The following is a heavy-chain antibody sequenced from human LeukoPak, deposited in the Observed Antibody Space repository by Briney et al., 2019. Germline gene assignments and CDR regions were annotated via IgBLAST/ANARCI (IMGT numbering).Heavy chain of an antibody. CDR3: ARGQGYTDY. CDR1: GGSISTYY. CDR2: IYYSGST. Sequence: SETLSLTCTVSGGSISTYYWSWIRQPPGKGLEWIGYIYYSGSTNYNPSLKSRVTISLNTSKNQFSLKLSSVTAADTAVYYCARGQGYTDYWGQGTLVTVSS. J-gene: IGHJ4*02. V-gene: IGHV4-59*01. D-gene: IGHD6-13*01.